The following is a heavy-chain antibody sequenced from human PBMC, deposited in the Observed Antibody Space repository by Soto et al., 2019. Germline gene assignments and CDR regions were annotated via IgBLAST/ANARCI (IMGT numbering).Heavy chain of an antibody. J-gene: IGHJ6*02. CDR2: IYYSGST. CDR3: ARGKDIILMTMDG. V-gene: IGHV4-59*01. Sequence: PSETLSLTCTVSGGSISGYYWSWIRQPPGKGLEYIGYIYYSGSTNYNPYLKSRVTISVDTSKKQFSLKLTSVTAADTAIYYCARGKDIILMTMDGWGQGTMVTVSS. D-gene: IGHD2-8*01. CDR1: GGSISGYY.